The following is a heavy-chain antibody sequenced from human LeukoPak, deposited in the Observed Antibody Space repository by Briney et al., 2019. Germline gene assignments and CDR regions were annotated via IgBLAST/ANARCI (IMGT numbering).Heavy chain of an antibody. J-gene: IGHJ2*01. CDR3: ASVTRSMSRFFDL. Sequence: SETLSLTCAVSGYSISNHYYWGWIRQPPGKGLGWIGSYYHTGSSYYNPSLQSRVAISIDTSKNQFSLELASVTAADTAVYYCASVTRSMSRFFDLWGRGTLSLSPQ. V-gene: IGHV4-38-2*01. CDR1: GYSISNHYY. D-gene: IGHD4-17*01. CDR2: YYHTGSS.